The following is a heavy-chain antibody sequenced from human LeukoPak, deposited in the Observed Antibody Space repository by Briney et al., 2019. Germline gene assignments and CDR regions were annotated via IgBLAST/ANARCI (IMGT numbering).Heavy chain of an antibody. Sequence: ASVKVSCKASGYTFTGYYMHWVRQAPGQGLEWMGWINPNSGGTNYAQKFQGRVTTTRDTSISTAYMELSRLRSDDTAVYYCARTTMGAYNWFDPWGQGTLVTVSS. V-gene: IGHV1-2*02. CDR2: INPNSGGT. D-gene: IGHD1-26*01. J-gene: IGHJ5*02. CDR1: GYTFTGYY. CDR3: ARTTMGAYNWFDP.